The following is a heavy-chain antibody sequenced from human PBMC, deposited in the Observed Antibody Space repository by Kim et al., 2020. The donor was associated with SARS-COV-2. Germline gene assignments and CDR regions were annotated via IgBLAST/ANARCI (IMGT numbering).Heavy chain of an antibody. V-gene: IGHV1-2*02. CDR3: ARESGNTLYYFDY. CDR1: GYTFTGYY. CDR2: INPNSGGT. Sequence: ASVKVSCKASGYTFTGYYMHWVRQAPGQGLEWMGWINPNSGGTNYAQKFQGRVTMTRDTSISTAYMELSRLRSDDTAVYYCARESGNTLYYFDYWGQGTLVTVSS. J-gene: IGHJ4*02.